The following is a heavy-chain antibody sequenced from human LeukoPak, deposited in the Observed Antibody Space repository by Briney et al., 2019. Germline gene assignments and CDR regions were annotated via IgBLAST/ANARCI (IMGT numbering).Heavy chain of an antibody. J-gene: IGHJ4*02. CDR2: IYPGDSDT. CDR3: ARPGGIDY. CDR1: GYSFPTSW. V-gene: IGHV5-51*01. D-gene: IGHD3-16*01. Sequence: GESLKISCRGSGYSFPTSWIGWVRQMPGKGLEWVGIIYPGDSDTRYSPSFQGQVTISADKSISTAYLQWSSPKASDTAMYYCARPGGIDYWGQGTLVTVSS.